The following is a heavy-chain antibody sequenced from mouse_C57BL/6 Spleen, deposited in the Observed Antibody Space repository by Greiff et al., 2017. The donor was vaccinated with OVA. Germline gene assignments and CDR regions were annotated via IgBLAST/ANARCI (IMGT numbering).Heavy chain of an antibody. Sequence: VHVKQSGAELVRPGASVKLSCTASGFNIKDDYMHWVKQRPEQGLEWIGWIDPENGDTEYASKFQGKATITADTSSNTAYLQLSSLTSEDTAVYYCTTGKSWYFDVWGTGTTVTVSS. CDR3: TTGKSWYFDV. J-gene: IGHJ1*03. CDR1: GFNIKDDY. V-gene: IGHV14-4*01. D-gene: IGHD4-1*01. CDR2: IDPENGDT.